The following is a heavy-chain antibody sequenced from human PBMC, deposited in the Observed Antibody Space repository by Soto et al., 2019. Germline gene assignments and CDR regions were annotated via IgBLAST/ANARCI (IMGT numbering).Heavy chain of an antibody. CDR1: GFTFSSYG. D-gene: IGHD6-13*01. J-gene: IGHJ4*02. Sequence: QVQLVESGGGVVQPGRSLRLSCAASGFTFSSYGMYWVRQAPGKGLEWVALIWYDGSNKYYADSVKGRFTISRDNSKNTVYLQMNSLRAEDTAMYYCARGHRSRWYEVSGYWGQGTLVTVSS. V-gene: IGHV3-33*01. CDR3: ARGHRSRWYEVSGY. CDR2: IWYDGSNK.